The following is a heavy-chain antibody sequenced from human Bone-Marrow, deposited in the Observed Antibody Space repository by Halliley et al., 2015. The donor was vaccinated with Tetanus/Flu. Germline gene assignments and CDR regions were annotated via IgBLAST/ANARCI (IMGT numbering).Heavy chain of an antibody. CDR3: ARASRIVVISLEEIRFDS. V-gene: IGHV4-4*01. J-gene: IGHJ4*02. CDR1: GGSISSSHW. CDR2: IYHDGST. Sequence: TLSLTCTVSGGSISSSHWWGWVRQPPGKGLEWIGEIYHDGSTNHNPSLKSRITMSVDKSKKEFSLQLTSVTAADTAVYFCARASRIVVISLEEIRFDSWGQGMLVTVSA. D-gene: IGHD2-21*01.